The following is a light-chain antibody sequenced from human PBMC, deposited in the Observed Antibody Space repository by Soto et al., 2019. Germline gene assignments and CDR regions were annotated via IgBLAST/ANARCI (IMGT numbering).Light chain of an antibody. V-gene: IGLV2-14*03. J-gene: IGLJ2*01. CDR1: SSDVGGYNY. CDR3: SSYTSINTVL. Sequence: QSVLTQPASVSGSPGQSITISCTGTSSDVGGYNYVCWYQHHPGKAPKLIIYDVTNRPSGVSDRFSASKSGNTASLSISGLQAEDEADYYCSSYTSINTVLFGGGTKVTVL. CDR2: DVT.